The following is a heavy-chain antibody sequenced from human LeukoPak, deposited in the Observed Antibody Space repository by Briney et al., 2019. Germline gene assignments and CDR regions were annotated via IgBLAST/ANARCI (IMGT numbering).Heavy chain of an antibody. J-gene: IGHJ4*02. Sequence: PGGSLRLSCSTSGFSFRKYGMHWIRQAPGQGLEWLAVISYDESVEVYADSVKGRFTVSRDNSQNTLFLHMNGLRPEDTALYYCARNEGPNKAFDYWGQGTLVTVS. CDR3: ARNEGPNKAFDY. V-gene: IGHV3-30*03. CDR2: ISYDESVE. CDR1: GFSFRKYG. D-gene: IGHD1-1*01.